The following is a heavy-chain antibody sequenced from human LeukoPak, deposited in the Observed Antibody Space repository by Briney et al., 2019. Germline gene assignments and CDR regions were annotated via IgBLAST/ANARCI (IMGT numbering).Heavy chain of an antibody. V-gene: IGHV3-33*01. D-gene: IGHD4/OR15-4a*01. CDR2: IWYDGIIK. CDR1: GFTFSSYG. Sequence: GGSLRLSCAASGFTFSSYGMHWVRQAPGKGLEWVAIIWYDGIIKNYGDSVKGRFTISRDNSKNTLYLEMNNLRAEDTAVYYCARLNMVGTTDYWYCDLWGRGTLVTVSS. CDR3: ARLNMVGTTDYWYCDL. J-gene: IGHJ2*01.